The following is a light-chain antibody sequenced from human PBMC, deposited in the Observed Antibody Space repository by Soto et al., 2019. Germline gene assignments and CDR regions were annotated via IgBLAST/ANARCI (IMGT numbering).Light chain of an antibody. CDR2: SNN. CDR1: SSNIGSKT. Sequence: QSVLTQPPSASGTPGQRVTISCSGSSSNIGSKTVNWYQQLPGTAPKLLIYSNNQRPSGVPDRFSDSKSGTSASLAISGLQSEDEADYYCAAWDDSLNGVVFGGGTKVTVL. V-gene: IGLV1-44*01. J-gene: IGLJ2*01. CDR3: AAWDDSLNGVV.